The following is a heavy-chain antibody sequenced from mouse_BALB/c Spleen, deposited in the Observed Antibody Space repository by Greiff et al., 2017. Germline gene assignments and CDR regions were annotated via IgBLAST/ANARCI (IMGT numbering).Heavy chain of an antibody. CDR2: INPSTGYT. CDR3: ARSGWLLYYFDY. D-gene: IGHD2-3*01. V-gene: IGHV1-7*01. CDR1: GYTFTSYW. J-gene: IGHJ2*01. Sequence: QVQLQQSGAELAKPGASVKMSCKASGYTFTSYWMHWVKQRPGQGLEWIGYINPSTGYTEYNQKFKDKATLTADKSSSTAYMQLSSLTSEDSAVYYCARSGWLLYYFDYWGQGTTLTVSS.